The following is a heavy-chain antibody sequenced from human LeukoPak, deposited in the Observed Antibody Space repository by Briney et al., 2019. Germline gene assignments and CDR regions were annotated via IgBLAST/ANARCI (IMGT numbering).Heavy chain of an antibody. Sequence: GGSLRLSCAASGFTFSSYSMNWVRQAPGKGRGGVSSISSSSSYIYYADSVKGRFTISRDNSKNTLYLQMNSLRAEDTAVYYCAKSGTTVVIPIDYWGQGTPVTVSS. J-gene: IGHJ4*02. CDR3: AKSGTTVVIPIDY. CDR1: GFTFSSYS. V-gene: IGHV3-21*01. CDR2: ISSSSSYI. D-gene: IGHD4-23*01.